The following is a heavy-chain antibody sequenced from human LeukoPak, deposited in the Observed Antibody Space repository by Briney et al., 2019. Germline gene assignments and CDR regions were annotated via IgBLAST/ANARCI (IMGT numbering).Heavy chain of an antibody. Sequence: PSETLSLTCAVSGGSISSSNWWSWVRQPPGKGLEWIGEIYHSGSTNYNPSLKSRVTISVDKSKNQFSLKLSSVTAADTAVYYCARSPDCSGGSCQGYWGQGTLVTVSS. J-gene: IGHJ4*02. V-gene: IGHV4-4*02. D-gene: IGHD2-15*01. CDR2: IYHSGST. CDR3: ARSPDCSGGSCQGY. CDR1: GGSISSSNW.